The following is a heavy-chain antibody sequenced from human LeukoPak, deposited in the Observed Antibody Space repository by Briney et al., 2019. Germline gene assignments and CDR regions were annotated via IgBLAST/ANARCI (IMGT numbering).Heavy chain of an antibody. Sequence: SETLSLTCTVSGGSISSSSYYWGWIRQPPGKGLEWIGSIYYSGSTYYNPSLKSRVTISVDTSKNQFSLKLSSVTAADTAVYYCARLDGSVSYFGFDYWGQGTLVTVSS. CDR1: GGSISSSSYY. D-gene: IGHD3-10*01. CDR3: ARLDGSVSYFGFDY. CDR2: IYYSGST. J-gene: IGHJ4*02. V-gene: IGHV4-39*01.